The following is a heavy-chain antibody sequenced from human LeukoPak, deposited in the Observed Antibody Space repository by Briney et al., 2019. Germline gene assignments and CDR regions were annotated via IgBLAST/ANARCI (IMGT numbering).Heavy chain of an antibody. J-gene: IGHJ4*02. V-gene: IGHV3-21*01. CDR2: ISISSSYI. Sequence: GGSLRLSCAASGFTFSSNSMNWVRQAPGKGLEWVSSISISSSYIYYADSVKGRFTISRYNAKNSLYLQMNSLRAEDTAVYYCARERLRWYSDYWGQGTLVTVSS. D-gene: IGHD4-23*01. CDR1: GFTFSSNS. CDR3: ARERLRWYSDY.